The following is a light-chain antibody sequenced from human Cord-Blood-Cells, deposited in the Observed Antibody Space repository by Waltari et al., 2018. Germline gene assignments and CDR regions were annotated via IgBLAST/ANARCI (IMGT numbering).Light chain of an antibody. V-gene: IGLV3-27*01. J-gene: IGLJ3*02. Sequence: SYELTQPSSVSVSPGHTARITCSGDVLAKKYARWFQQKPGQAPVLVIYKEGERPSGSPERFSGSSSGTTVTLTISGAQVEDEADYYCYSAADNNRVFGGGTKLTVL. CDR2: KEG. CDR3: YSAADNNRV. CDR1: VLAKKY.